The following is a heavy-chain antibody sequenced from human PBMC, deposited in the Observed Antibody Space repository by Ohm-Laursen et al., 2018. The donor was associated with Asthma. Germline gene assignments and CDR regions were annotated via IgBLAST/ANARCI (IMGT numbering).Heavy chain of an antibody. V-gene: IGHV4-59*01. D-gene: IGHD2-2*02. CDR3: ARVPDIVVVPAAITYWYFDL. CDR2: IYYSGST. J-gene: IGHJ2*01. CDR1: GGSISSYY. Sequence: TLSLTCTVSGGSISSYYWSWIRQPPGKGLEWIGYIYYSGSTNYNPSLKSRVTISVDTSKNQFSLKLSSVTAADTAVYYCARVPDIVVVPAAITYWYFDLWGRGTLVTVSS.